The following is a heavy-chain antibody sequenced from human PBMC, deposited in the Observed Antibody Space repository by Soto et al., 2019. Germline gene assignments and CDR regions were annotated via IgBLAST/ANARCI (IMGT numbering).Heavy chain of an antibody. J-gene: IGHJ5*02. CDR1: GGSISSYY. V-gene: IGHV4-59*01. CDR2: IYYSGST. Sequence: QVQLQESGPGLVKPSETLSLTCTVSGGSISSYYWSWIRQPPGKGLEWIGDIYYSGSTNYNPSLQSRVAISVDTSNIQFSLKLSSVTAADTAVYYCARWNSITMVRGVLNWFDPWGQGTLVTVSS. D-gene: IGHD3-10*01. CDR3: ARWNSITMVRGVLNWFDP.